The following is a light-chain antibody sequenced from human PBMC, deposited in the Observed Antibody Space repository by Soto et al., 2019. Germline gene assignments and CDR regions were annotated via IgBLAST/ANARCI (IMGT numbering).Light chain of an antibody. CDR2: TNN. V-gene: IGLV1-44*01. CDR1: TSNIGSNP. CDR3: CSYAGSSSYV. Sequence: QSVLTQPPSVSGTPGQTVTISCSGSTSNIGSNPVNWYQQLPGTAPRLLISTNNQRPSGVPDRFSGSKSGYTASLTISGLQAEDEADYFCCSYAGSSSYVFGTGTKVTVL. J-gene: IGLJ1*01.